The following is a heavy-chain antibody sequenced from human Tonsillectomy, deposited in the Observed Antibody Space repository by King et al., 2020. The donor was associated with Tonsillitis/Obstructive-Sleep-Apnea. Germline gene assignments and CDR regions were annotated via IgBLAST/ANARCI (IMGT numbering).Heavy chain of an antibody. D-gene: IGHD3-9*01. CDR3: ARGDLLTGYYASTDFDY. V-gene: IGHV4-34*01. CDR2: INHSGST. CDR1: GGSFSAYY. J-gene: IGHJ4*02. Sequence: VQLQQWGAGLLKPSETLSLTCAVYGGSFSAYYWSWIRQPPGKGLEWIGEINHSGSTKYNPSLKSRVIISLDTSKNQSSLKLRSVTAADTAVYYCARGDLLTGYYASTDFDYWGQGTLVTVSA.